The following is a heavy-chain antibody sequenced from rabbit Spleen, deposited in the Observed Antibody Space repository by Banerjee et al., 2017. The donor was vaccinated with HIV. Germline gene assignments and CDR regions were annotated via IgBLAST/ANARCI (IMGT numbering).Heavy chain of an antibody. CDR1: GVSFSGNSY. CDR3: ARDTGSSFSSYGMDL. Sequence: QSLEESGGDLVKPGASLTLTCIASGVSFSGNSYMCWVRQAPGKGLEWIVCMYTGTSGFTYFASWAKGRFTISKTSSTTVTLQMTSLTAADTATYFCARDTGSSFSSYGMDLWGQGTLVTVS. J-gene: IGHJ6*01. CDR2: MYTGTSGFT. D-gene: IGHD8-1*01. V-gene: IGHV1S40*01.